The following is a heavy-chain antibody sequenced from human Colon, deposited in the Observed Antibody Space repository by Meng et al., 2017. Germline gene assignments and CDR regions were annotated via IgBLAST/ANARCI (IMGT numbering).Heavy chain of an antibody. V-gene: IGHV6-1*01. Sequence: QVQLQQAVPGRVKPSQALSLPCVLSVDSVSSNTAAWNWIRQSPSRGLEWLGRTYYRSKWYNEYAVSVKSRMTFNADTSKNQVSLQVNSVTPEDTAVYYCARDHGYGYGLPLDYWGQCILVTVSS. D-gene: IGHD5-18*01. CDR2: TYYRSKWYN. J-gene: IGHJ4*02. CDR1: VDSVSSNTAA. CDR3: ARDHGYGYGLPLDY.